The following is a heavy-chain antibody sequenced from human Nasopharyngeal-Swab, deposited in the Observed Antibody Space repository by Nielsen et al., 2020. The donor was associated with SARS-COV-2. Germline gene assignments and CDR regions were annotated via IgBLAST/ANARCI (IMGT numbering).Heavy chain of an antibody. Sequence: ASVKVSCKASGYTFTSYYMHWVRQAPGQGLEWMGIINPSGGSTSYAQKFQGRVTMTRDTSTSTVYMELSSLRSEDTAVYYCARETYVDTAMGRFDYWGQGTLVTVSS. CDR3: ARETYVDTAMGRFDY. J-gene: IGHJ4*02. V-gene: IGHV1-46*01. D-gene: IGHD5-18*01. CDR2: INPSGGST. CDR1: GYTFTSYY.